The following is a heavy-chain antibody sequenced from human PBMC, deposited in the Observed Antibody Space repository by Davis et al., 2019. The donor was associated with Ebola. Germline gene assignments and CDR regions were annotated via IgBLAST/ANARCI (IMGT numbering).Heavy chain of an antibody. D-gene: IGHD5-24*01. Sequence: GESLKISCAASGFTFSSYAMHWVRQAPGKGLEWVAVISYDGSNEYYADSVKGRFTISRDNSKNTLYLQMNSLRAEDTAVYYCARGDGYNSPLIDYWGQGTLVTVSS. CDR3: ARGDGYNSPLIDY. V-gene: IGHV3-30*04. J-gene: IGHJ4*02. CDR1: GFTFSSYA. CDR2: ISYDGSNE.